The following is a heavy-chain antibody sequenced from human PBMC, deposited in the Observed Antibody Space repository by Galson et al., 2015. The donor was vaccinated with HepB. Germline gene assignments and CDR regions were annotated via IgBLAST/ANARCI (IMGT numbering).Heavy chain of an antibody. CDR2: IKQDGSEK. CDR3: ARERYYYDSSGYYYRIYFDY. D-gene: IGHD3-22*01. V-gene: IGHV3-7*03. J-gene: IGHJ4*02. Sequence: SLRLSCAASGFTFSSYWMSWVRQAPGKGLEWVANIKQDGSEKYYVDAVKGRFTISRDNAKNSLYLQMNSLRAEDTAVYYCARERYYYDSSGYYYRIYFDYWGQGTLVTVSS. CDR1: GFTFSSYW.